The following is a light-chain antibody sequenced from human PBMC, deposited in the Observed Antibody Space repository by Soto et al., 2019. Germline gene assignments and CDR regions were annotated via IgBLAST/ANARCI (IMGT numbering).Light chain of an antibody. CDR1: SSDVGGYDF. J-gene: IGLJ3*02. V-gene: IGLV2-11*01. Sequence: QSVLTQPRSVSGSPGQSVTISCTGTSSDVGGYDFVSWYQQHPGKAPKLMIHDVSKRPSGVPDRFSGSKSANSASLTISGLQAEDEALYYCCSYAGSYNLGVFGGGTKLTVL. CDR3: CSYAGSYNLGV. CDR2: DVS.